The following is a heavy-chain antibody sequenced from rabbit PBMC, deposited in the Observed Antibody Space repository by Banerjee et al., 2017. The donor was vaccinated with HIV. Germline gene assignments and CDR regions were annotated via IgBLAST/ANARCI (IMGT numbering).Heavy chain of an antibody. Sequence: QSLEESGGDLVKPGASLTLTCKASGFSFSSGYDMCWVRQAPGKGLELIACIYSGSSGSTYYANWAKGRFTISKTSSTVDLKMTSLTAADTATYFCARGYSGGDVGMTYFNLWGQAPWSPS. V-gene: IGHV1S40*01. D-gene: IGHD4-1*01. CDR3: ARGYSGGDVGMTYFNL. J-gene: IGHJ4*01. CDR2: IYSGSSGST. CDR1: GFSFSSGYD.